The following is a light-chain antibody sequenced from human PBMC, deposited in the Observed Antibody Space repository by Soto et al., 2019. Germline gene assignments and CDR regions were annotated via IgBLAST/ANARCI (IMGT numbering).Light chain of an antibody. CDR3: QQFHSFPIT. CDR2: DAS. J-gene: IGKJ5*01. CDR1: QSINRW. Sequence: DLQMTQSPSTLSASAGDRVTITCRASQSINRWLAWYQQKPDKAPKLLINDASSLESGVPSRFSGSGSGTEFTLTISSLQPDDFATYYCQQFHSFPITFGQGTRLDVK. V-gene: IGKV1-5*01.